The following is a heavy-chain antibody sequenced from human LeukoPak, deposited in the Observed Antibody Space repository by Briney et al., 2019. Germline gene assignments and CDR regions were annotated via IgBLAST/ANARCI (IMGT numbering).Heavy chain of an antibody. CDR3: ARHPDEDDFWSGYLDY. CDR1: GYSFTNYW. Sequence: GESLKISCKGSGYSFTNYWIGWVRQMPGQGPEWIGIIHPRDSETVYTPSFRGQVTISADKSISTAYLQWSSLKASDTAMYYCARHPDEDDFWSGYLDYWGQGTLVTVSS. CDR2: IHPRDSET. J-gene: IGHJ4*02. V-gene: IGHV5-51*01. D-gene: IGHD3-3*01.